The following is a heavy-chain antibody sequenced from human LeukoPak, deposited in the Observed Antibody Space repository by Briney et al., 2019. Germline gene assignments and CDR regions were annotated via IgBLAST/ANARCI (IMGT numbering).Heavy chain of an antibody. CDR2: IRYDGSNK. CDR1: GFTFSSYG. V-gene: IGHV3-30*02. CDR3: ATDLGSGTYYVYMDV. Sequence: LSGGSLRLSCAASGFTFSSYGMHWVRQAPGKGLEWVAFIRYDGSNKYYADSVKGRFTISRDNSKNTLYLQMNSLRAEDTAVYYCATDLGSGTYYVYMDVWGKGTTVTISS. J-gene: IGHJ6*03. D-gene: IGHD3-10*01.